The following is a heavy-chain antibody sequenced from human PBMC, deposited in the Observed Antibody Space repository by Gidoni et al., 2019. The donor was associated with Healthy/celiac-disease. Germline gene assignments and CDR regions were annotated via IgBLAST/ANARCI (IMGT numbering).Heavy chain of an antibody. CDR3: AREHCSSTSCYRNGFDP. CDR1: GGSISSYY. CDR2: IYYSGST. D-gene: IGHD2-2*01. Sequence: QVQLQESGPGLVKPSETLSLTCTVSGGSISSYYWSWIRQPPGKGLEWIGYIYYSGSTNYNPSLKSQVTISVDTSKNQFSLKLSSVTAADTAVYYCAREHCSSTSCYRNGFDPWGQGTLVTVSS. J-gene: IGHJ5*02. V-gene: IGHV4-59*01.